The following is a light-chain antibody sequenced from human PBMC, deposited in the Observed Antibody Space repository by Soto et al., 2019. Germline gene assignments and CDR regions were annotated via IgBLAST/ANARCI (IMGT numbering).Light chain of an antibody. Sequence: QTVVTQPPSASGTPGQRVTIACSGSSSNIGSRTVKWYQQLPGTAPKLLIYSNDQRPSGVPDRFSGSKSGSSASLAISGLQSEDEADYYCAAWDDSLNGYVFGTGTKLTVL. J-gene: IGLJ1*01. CDR1: SSNIGSRT. CDR2: SND. V-gene: IGLV1-44*01. CDR3: AAWDDSLNGYV.